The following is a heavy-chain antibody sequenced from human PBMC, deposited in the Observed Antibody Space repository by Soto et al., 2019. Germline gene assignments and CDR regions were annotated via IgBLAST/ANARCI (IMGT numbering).Heavy chain of an antibody. J-gene: IGHJ3*02. Sequence: SETLSLTCTVSGGSISNYYWTWVRQPPGKGLEWIGYIYYSGSTNYNPSLKSRVTISVDTSKNQFSLKLSSVTAADTAVYYCARDAVGIGAALDIWGQGTMVTVSS. CDR2: IYYSGST. CDR1: GGSISNYY. D-gene: IGHD1-26*01. V-gene: IGHV4-59*12. CDR3: ARDAVGIGAALDI.